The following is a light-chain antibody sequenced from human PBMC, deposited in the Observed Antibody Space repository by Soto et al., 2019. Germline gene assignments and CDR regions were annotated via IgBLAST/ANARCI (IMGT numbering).Light chain of an antibody. Sequence: EIVLTQSPGTLSLSPGERATLSCRASQSVSSSFVAWFQQKPGQAPRLLIHGTSSRATGIADRFSGSGSGTDFTLTISSLEPEDFAVYYCQQRNNWPPGITFGQGTRLEIK. J-gene: IGKJ5*01. CDR1: QSVSSSF. CDR2: GTS. V-gene: IGKV3D-20*02. CDR3: QQRNNWPPGIT.